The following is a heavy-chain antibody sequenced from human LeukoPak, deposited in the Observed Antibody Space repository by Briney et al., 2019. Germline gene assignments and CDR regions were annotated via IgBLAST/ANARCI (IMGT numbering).Heavy chain of an antibody. Sequence: GGSLRLSCAASGFTFSSYWMSWVRQAPGKGLEWVSSISSSSSYIYYADSVKGRFTISRDNAKNSLYLQMNSLRAEDTAVYYCARANGYYDSSGYGDAFDIWGQGTMVTVSS. CDR1: GFTFSSYW. V-gene: IGHV3-21*01. J-gene: IGHJ3*02. CDR3: ARANGYYDSSGYGDAFDI. D-gene: IGHD3-22*01. CDR2: ISSSSSYI.